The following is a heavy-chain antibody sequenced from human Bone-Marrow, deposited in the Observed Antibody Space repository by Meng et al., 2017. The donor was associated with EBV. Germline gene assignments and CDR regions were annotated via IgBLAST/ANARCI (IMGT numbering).Heavy chain of an antibody. V-gene: IGHV1-69*01. CDR1: GGNFRISA. Sequence: GQLVRSGAEVKKAGSSVKVSGKASGGNFRISAISWLRQAPGQGLEWMGGFLPILGAPNYAQRFQDRVTITADESTSTGYMELSSLRSDDTAVYYCARESGRGYSSDYWGQGTLVTVSS. J-gene: IGHJ4*02. CDR3: ARESGRGYSSDY. D-gene: IGHD5-18*01. CDR2: FLPILGAP.